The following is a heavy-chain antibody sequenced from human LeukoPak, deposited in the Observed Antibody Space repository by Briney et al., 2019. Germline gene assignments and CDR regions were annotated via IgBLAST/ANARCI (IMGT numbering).Heavy chain of an antibody. CDR1: GGSFSGYY. CDR2: INHSGST. V-gene: IGHV4-34*01. CDR3: ARKYQLLRYMDV. J-gene: IGHJ6*03. Sequence: PSETLSLTCAVYGGSFSGYYWSWIRQPPGKGLEWIGEINHSGSTNYNPSLKSRVTISVDTSKNQFSLKLSSVTAADTAVYYCARKYQLLRYMDVWGKGTTVTVSS. D-gene: IGHD2-2*01.